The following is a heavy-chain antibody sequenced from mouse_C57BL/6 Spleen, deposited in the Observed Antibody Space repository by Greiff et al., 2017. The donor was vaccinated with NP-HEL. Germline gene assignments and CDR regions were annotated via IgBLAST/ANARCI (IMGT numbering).Heavy chain of an antibody. D-gene: IGHD4-1*01. CDR2: IWSGGST. CDR3: ARNELGYYFDY. J-gene: IGHJ2*01. Sequence: QVQLQQSGPGLVQPSQSLSITCTVSGFSLTSYGVHWVRQSPGKGLEWLGVIWSGGSTDYNAAFISRLSISKDNSKSQVFFKMNSLQADDTAIYYCARNELGYYFDYWGQGTTLTVSS. V-gene: IGHV2-2*01. CDR1: GFSLTSYG.